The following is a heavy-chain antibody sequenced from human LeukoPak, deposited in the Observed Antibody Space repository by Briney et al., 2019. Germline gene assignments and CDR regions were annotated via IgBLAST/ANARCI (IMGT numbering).Heavy chain of an antibody. Sequence: SGGSLRLSCAASGFTFNDYTLHWVRQRPGKGLEWVSLVTWDGSATSYADSVKGRFTISRDNSNNALYLQMNSLRADDTAVYYCARVEVGSYGKFDYWGQGTLVTVSS. CDR3: ARVEVGSYGKFDY. J-gene: IGHJ4*02. D-gene: IGHD1-26*01. V-gene: IGHV3-43*01. CDR2: VTWDGSAT. CDR1: GFTFNDYT.